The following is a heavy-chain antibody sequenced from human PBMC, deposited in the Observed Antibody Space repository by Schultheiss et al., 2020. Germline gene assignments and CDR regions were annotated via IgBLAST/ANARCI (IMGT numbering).Heavy chain of an antibody. CDR3: ASGRDGYNDHFDY. CDR2: IYYSGST. J-gene: IGHJ4*02. CDR1: GGSISSGGYY. D-gene: IGHD5-24*01. V-gene: IGHV4-61*08. Sequence: SQTLSLTCTVSGGSISSGGYYWSWIRQHPGKGLEWIGYIYYSGSTNYNPSLKSRVTISVDTSKNQFSLKLSSVTAADTAVYYCASGRDGYNDHFDYWGQGTLVTVSS.